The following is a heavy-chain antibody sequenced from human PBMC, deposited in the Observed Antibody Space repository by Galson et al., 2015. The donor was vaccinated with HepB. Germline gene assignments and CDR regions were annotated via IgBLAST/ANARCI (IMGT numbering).Heavy chain of an antibody. CDR1: GFTVSSNY. CDR3: ARGEGWDYYDSSGYYGPYFDY. D-gene: IGHD3-22*01. J-gene: IGHJ4*02. CDR2: ISYDGSNK. Sequence: SLRLSCAASGFTVSSNYMSWVRQAPGKGLEWVAVISYDGSNKYYADSVKGRFTISRDNSKNTLYLQMNSLRAENTAVYYCARGEGWDYYDSSGYYGPYFDYWGQGTLVTVSS. V-gene: IGHV3-30*03.